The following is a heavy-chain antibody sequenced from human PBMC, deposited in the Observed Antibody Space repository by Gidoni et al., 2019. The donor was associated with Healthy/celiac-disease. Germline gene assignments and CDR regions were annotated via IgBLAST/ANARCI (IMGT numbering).Heavy chain of an antibody. D-gene: IGHD6-19*01. CDR1: GGSFGGYY. CDR2: INHSGST. Sequence: QVQLQQWGAGLLKPSETLSLTCAVYGGSFGGYYWSWIRQPPGKGVEWIGEINHSGSTNYNPSLKVRVTISVDTSKNQFSLKLSSVTAADTAVYYCAGSDVGAGTTPPGYHWGQGTLVTVSS. CDR3: AGSDVGAGTTPPGYH. V-gene: IGHV4-34*01. J-gene: IGHJ5*02.